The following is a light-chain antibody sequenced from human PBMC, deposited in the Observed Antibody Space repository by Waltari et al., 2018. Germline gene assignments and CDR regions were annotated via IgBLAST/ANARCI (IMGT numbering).Light chain of an antibody. Sequence: QAVVTQDPSLTLSPARTVTLTFASTTGAFTSVHYPYWFQQKPVQAPSTLIYDTTNKHSWTPARSSGPLLGGKAALTLSGAQPEDEAEYYCLLTYSGVRVFGGGTKLTVL. CDR2: DTT. CDR1: TGAFTSVHY. J-gene: IGLJ3*02. V-gene: IGLV7-46*01. CDR3: LLTYSGVRV.